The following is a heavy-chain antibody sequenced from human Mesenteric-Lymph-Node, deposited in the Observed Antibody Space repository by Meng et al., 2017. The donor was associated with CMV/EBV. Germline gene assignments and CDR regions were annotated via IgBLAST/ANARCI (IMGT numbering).Heavy chain of an antibody. CDR1: GFSFGMST. Sequence: GARKISGAASGFSFGMSTMNWVRQAPGKGLEWVSSISSSSAFVYYADSVRGRFTISRDSAGNSLYLQMNSLRVEDTAVYYCVRDSVGATLRFDPWGQGTLVTVSS. CDR2: ISSSSAFV. D-gene: IGHD1-26*01. V-gene: IGHV3-21*04. CDR3: VRDSVGATLRFDP. J-gene: IGHJ5*02.